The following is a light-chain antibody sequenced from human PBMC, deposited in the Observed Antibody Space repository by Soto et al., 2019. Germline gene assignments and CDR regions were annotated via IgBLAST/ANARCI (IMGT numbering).Light chain of an antibody. V-gene: IGLV2-8*01. CDR1: SSDVGGYNS. Sequence: QSVLTQPPSASGSPGQSVTISCTGTSSDVGGYNSVSWYQQHPGKAPKLMIYEVSKRPSGVPDRFSGSKSVNTASLTVSGLQAEDEADYYCSSYAGSNSYVFGTGTKLTVL. J-gene: IGLJ1*01. CDR3: SSYAGSNSYV. CDR2: EVS.